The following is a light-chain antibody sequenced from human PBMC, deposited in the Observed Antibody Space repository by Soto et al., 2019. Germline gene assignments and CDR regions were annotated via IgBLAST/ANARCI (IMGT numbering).Light chain of an antibody. V-gene: IGKV3-20*01. CDR3: QQYDNSLYT. Sequence: EIVLTQSPGTLSLSAGERATLSCRASQSVSSSYLAWYQQKPGQPPRLLIYAASSRATGIPDRFSGSGSGTDFTLTISRLEPEDFAVYYCQQYDNSLYTFGQGTKLEIK. CDR2: AAS. CDR1: QSVSSSY. J-gene: IGKJ2*01.